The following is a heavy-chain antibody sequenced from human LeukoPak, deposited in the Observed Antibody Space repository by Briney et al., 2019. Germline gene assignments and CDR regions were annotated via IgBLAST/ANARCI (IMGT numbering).Heavy chain of an antibody. J-gene: IGHJ4*02. CDR1: GFTFTGYA. CDR2: ISSSGTVI. D-gene: IGHD4-17*01. CDR3: ARGAYGDYYFDY. Sequence: GESLRLSCAASGFTFTGYAMNWVRQAPGKGLEWVSYISSSGTVIYFSDSVKGRFTISRDNAKNSLYLEMNSLRVEDTSVYYCARGAYGDYYFDYWGQGTLVTVP. V-gene: IGHV3-48*03.